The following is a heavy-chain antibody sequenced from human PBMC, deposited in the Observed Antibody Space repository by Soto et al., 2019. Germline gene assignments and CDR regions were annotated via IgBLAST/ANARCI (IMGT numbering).Heavy chain of an antibody. J-gene: IGHJ5*02. Sequence: PGGSLRLSCAACGFTFSSYSMNWVRQAPGKGLGWVSSISSSSSSYIYYADSVKGRFTISRDNAKNSLYLQMNSLRAEDTAVYYCAREYSSSSDWFDPWGQGTLVTVSS. CDR3: AREYSSSSDWFDP. CDR2: ISSSSSSYI. CDR1: GFTFSSYS. V-gene: IGHV3-21*01. D-gene: IGHD6-6*01.